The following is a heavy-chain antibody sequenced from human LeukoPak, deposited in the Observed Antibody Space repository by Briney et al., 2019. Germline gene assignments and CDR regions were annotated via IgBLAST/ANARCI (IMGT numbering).Heavy chain of an antibody. Sequence: SGPTQSHPTRTLTLTFTFSGFSLSTNGGGVGWIRQTPGKALEWLALSYLNDDKRYSPSRKSRLTITQETSKKQTVLTLTKIDPLDTATYSCATGTLDYWGQGTLVTVSS. CDR1: GFSLSTNGGG. CDR2: SYLNDDK. CDR3: ATGTLDY. J-gene: IGHJ4*02. V-gene: IGHV2-5*01.